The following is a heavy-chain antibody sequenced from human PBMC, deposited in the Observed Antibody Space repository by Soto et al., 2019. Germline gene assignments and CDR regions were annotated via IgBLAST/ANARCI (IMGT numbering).Heavy chain of an antibody. CDR2: IYYSGST. J-gene: IGHJ4*02. D-gene: IGHD3-22*01. V-gene: IGHV4-30-4*01. CDR3: ARGDRYYYDSSGSGGYFDY. Sequence: PSETLSLTCTVSGGSISSGDYYWSWIRQPPGKGLEWIGYIYYSGSTYYNPSLKSRVTISVDTSKNQLSLKLSSVTAADTAVYYCARGDRYYYDSSGSGGYFDYWGQGTLVTVSS. CDR1: GGSISSGDYY.